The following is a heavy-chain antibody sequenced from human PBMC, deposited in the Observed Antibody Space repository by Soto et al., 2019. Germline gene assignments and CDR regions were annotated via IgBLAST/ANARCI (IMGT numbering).Heavy chain of an antibody. J-gene: IGHJ3*02. Sequence: SETLSLTCTVSGGSISSYYWSWIRQPPGKGLEWIGYIYYSGSTNYNPSLKSRVTISVDTSKNQFSLKLSSVTAADTAVYYCARHNWNCSGGSCYLDDDAFDIWGQGTMVTVS. CDR2: IYYSGST. V-gene: IGHV4-59*08. CDR1: GGSISSYY. CDR3: ARHNWNCSGGSCYLDDDAFDI. D-gene: IGHD2-15*01.